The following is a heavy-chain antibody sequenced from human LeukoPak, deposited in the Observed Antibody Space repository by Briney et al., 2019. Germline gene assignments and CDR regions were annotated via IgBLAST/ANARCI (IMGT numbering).Heavy chain of an antibody. Sequence: PGGSLRLSCAASGFTFSSYGMHWVRQAPGKGLEWVAVISYDGSNKYYADSVKGRFTISRDNSKNTLYLQMNSLRAEDTAVYYCASTYGSGSYCLQPWGQGTLVSVSS. V-gene: IGHV3-30*03. CDR3: ASTYGSGSYCLQP. D-gene: IGHD3-10*01. CDR1: GFTFSSYG. J-gene: IGHJ5*02. CDR2: ISYDGSNK.